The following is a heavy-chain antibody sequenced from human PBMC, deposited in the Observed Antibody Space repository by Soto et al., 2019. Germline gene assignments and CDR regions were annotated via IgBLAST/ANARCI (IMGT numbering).Heavy chain of an antibody. CDR2: FYYSEST. Sequence: PSETLSLTCAVSGGSISSSSFYWGWIRQPPGKGLEWIGSFYYSESTYYNPSLKSRVIISVDTSKNQFSLKLSSVTAADTAVYYCATITIFGVVPNYFDYWGQGTLVTVSS. CDR1: GGSISSSSFY. CDR3: ATITIFGVVPNYFDY. J-gene: IGHJ4*02. D-gene: IGHD3-3*01. V-gene: IGHV4-39*01.